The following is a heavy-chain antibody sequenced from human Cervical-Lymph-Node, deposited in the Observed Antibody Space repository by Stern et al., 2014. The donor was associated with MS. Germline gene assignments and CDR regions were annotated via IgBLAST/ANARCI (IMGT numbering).Heavy chain of an antibody. V-gene: IGHV4-39*01. D-gene: IGHD3-10*01. CDR1: GGSISSSSYY. Sequence: QVQLQESGPGLVKPSETLSLTCTVSGGSISSSSYYWGWIRQPPGKGLEWIGSIYYSGSTYYNPSLKSRVTITVDTSKNQFSLKLSSVTAADTAVYYCARHLYYGSGRDYFDYWGQGTLVTVSS. J-gene: IGHJ4*02. CDR3: ARHLYYGSGRDYFDY. CDR2: IYYSGST.